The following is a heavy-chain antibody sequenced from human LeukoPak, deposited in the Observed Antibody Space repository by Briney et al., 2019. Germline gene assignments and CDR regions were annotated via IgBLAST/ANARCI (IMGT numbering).Heavy chain of an antibody. CDR1: GFTFSNYW. D-gene: IGHD1-26*01. CDR2: INSDGSST. CDR3: ARVLDGVGATRSFDY. J-gene: IGHJ4*02. Sequence: PGGSLRLSCAASGFTFSNYWMQWVRQAPGKGLVWVSRINSDGSSTSYADSVKGRFTISRDNAKNTLYLQMNSLRAEDTAVYYCARVLDGVGATRSFDYWGQGTLVTVSS. V-gene: IGHV3-74*01.